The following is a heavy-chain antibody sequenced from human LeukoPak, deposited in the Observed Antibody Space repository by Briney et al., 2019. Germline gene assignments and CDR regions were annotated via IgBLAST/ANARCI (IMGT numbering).Heavy chain of an antibody. CDR1: GYTFTIYD. D-gene: IGHD4-17*01. Sequence: ASVKVSCKASGYTFTIYDINWVRQAAGQGLEGMGWRNPDSGNTDFAQKFQGRVTMTSNTSISPAYMELSSLTSEDTAVYYCAVHLPGDYLDPWGQGTLVTVSS. CDR2: RNPDSGNT. CDR3: AVHLPGDYLDP. V-gene: IGHV1-8*01. J-gene: IGHJ5*02.